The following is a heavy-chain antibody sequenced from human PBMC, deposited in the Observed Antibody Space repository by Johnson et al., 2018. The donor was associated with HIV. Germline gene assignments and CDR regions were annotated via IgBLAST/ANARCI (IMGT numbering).Heavy chain of an antibody. J-gene: IGHJ3*02. CDR1: GFTFRSYG. CDR2: ISYDGSNK. D-gene: IGHD2-21*01. V-gene: IGHV3-30*19. Sequence: VQLVESGGGVVQPGRSLRLSCAASGFTFRSYGMHWVRQAPGKGLEWVAVISYDGSNKYYADSVKGRFTISRDNSKNTLYLQMNSLRAEDTAVYYCARDMGREYYSGGDAFDIWGQGTMVTVSS. CDR3: ARDMGREYYSGGDAFDI.